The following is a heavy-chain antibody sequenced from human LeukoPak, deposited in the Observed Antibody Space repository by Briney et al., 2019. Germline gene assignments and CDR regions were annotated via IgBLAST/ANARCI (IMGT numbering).Heavy chain of an antibody. CDR1: GGTFSSYA. CDR2: IIPIFGIA. Sequence: SVKVSCKASGGTFSSYAISWVRQAPGQGLEWMGRIIPIFGIANYAQKFQGRVTITADKSTSTAYMELSSLRSEDTAVYYCARAAVPAAKTDAFDIWGQGTMVTVSS. D-gene: IGHD2-2*01. V-gene: IGHV1-69*04. J-gene: IGHJ3*02. CDR3: ARAAVPAAKTDAFDI.